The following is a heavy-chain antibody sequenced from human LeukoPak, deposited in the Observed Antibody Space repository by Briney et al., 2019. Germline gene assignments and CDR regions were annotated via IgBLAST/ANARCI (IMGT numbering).Heavy chain of an antibody. V-gene: IGHV3-48*03. CDR3: AELGITMIGGV. J-gene: IGHJ6*04. Sequence: GGSLRLSCAASGFTFSSYNMNWVRQAPGKGLGWVSYISSSGSTIYYADSVKGRFTISRDNAKNSLYLQMNSLRAEDTAVYYCAELGITMIGGVWGKGTTVTISS. CDR2: ISSSGSTI. CDR1: GFTFSSYN. D-gene: IGHD3-10*02.